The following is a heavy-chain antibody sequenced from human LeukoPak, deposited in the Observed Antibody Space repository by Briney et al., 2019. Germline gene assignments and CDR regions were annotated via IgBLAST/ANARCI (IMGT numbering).Heavy chain of an antibody. CDR3: AAAPQYDILSFDL. D-gene: IGHD3-9*01. CDR2: IVVGSGNT. J-gene: IGHJ2*01. CDR1: GFTFASSA. V-gene: IGHV1-58*01. Sequence: SVKVSCKASGFTFASSAVQWVRQAHGQRLEWIGWIVVGSGNTNYAQMFQERVTITRDMSTSTAYMELSSLRSEDTAVYYCAAAPQYDILSFDLWGRGTLVTVSS.